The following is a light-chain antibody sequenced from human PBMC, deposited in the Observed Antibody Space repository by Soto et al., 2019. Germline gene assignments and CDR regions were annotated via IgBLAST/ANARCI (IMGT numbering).Light chain of an antibody. CDR2: EVD. CDR3: SSYTVINTAV. V-gene: IGLV2-14*01. CDR1: SSDVGAYNY. J-gene: IGLJ3*02. Sequence: QSALTQPASVSGSPGQSISISCTGSSSDVGAYNYVAWYQQQPGKAPKLLIYEVDNRPSGISHRFSGSKSGNTASLTISGLQTEDEADYYCSSYTVINTAVFGGGTKGTVL.